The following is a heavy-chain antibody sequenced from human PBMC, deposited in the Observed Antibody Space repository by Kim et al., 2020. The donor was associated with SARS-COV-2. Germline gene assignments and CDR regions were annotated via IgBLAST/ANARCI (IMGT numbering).Heavy chain of an antibody. J-gene: IGHJ4*02. CDR1: GFTFSSYW. CDR3: ARNLGDAGGEEFDY. D-gene: IGHD6-25*01. Sequence: GGSLRLSCAASGFTFSSYWMSWVRQAPGKGLEWVANIKQDGSEKYYVDSVKGRFTISRDNAKNSLYLQMNSLRAEDTAVYYCARNLGDAGGEEFDYWGQGTLVTVSS. CDR2: IKQDGSEK. V-gene: IGHV3-7*01.